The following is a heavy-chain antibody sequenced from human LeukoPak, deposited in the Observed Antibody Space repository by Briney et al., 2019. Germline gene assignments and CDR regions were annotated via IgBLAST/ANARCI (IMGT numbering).Heavy chain of an antibody. D-gene: IGHD2-15*01. CDR2: INPNSGGT. CDR1: GYTFTGYY. CDR3: ARDSRNWRYCSGGSCHFQH. J-gene: IGHJ1*01. Sequence: ASVEVSCKASGYTFTGYYMHWVRQAPGQGLEWMGWINPNSGGTNYAQKFQGRVTMTRDTSISTAYMELSRLRSDDTAVYYCARDSRNWRYCSGGSCHFQHWGQGTLVTVSS. V-gene: IGHV1-2*02.